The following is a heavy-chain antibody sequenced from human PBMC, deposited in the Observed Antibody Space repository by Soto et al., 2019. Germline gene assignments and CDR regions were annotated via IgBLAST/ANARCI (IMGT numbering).Heavy chain of an antibody. CDR2: IKSKTDGGTT. V-gene: IGHV3-15*07. CDR3: TLGGPAAAGILGS. Sequence: GGSLRLSCAASGFTFNNAWMSWVRQAPGKGLEWVGRIKSKTDGGTTDYAAPVKGRFTISREDSKNTLYMQMNSLKTEDTAVYYCTLGGPAAAGILGSWGQGTLVTVSS. CDR1: GFTFNNAW. D-gene: IGHD6-13*01. J-gene: IGHJ5*02.